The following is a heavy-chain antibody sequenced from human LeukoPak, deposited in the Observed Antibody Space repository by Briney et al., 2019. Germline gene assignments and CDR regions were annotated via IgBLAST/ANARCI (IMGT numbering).Heavy chain of an antibody. D-gene: IGHD6-19*01. CDR3: ARDRSTVAGIDF. J-gene: IGHJ4*02. CDR2: IKPDGGDK. Sequence: GGSLRLSCAASGFTFSTYWMAWVRQAPGKVLEWVATIKPDGGDKYYVDSVKGRFTISRDNARNSLFLQMNSLRAEDTAVYYCARDRSTVAGIDFWGQGTLVTVSS. CDR1: GFTFSTYW. V-gene: IGHV3-7*01.